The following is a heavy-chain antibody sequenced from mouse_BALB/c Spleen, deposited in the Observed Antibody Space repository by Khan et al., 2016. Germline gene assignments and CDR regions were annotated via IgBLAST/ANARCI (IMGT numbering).Heavy chain of an antibody. CDR3: ARTARIKY. CDR1: GYSITTVSF. Sequence: EVQLQESGPGLVKPSQSLSLTCTVTGYSITTVSFCNFILHFPGNKLEWMGYISYSGSTNYNPSLKSRISITRDTSKNQLFLQLNSVTTEDTATYYCARTARIKYWGQGTTLTVSS. J-gene: IGHJ2*01. D-gene: IGHD1-2*01. CDR2: ISYSGST. V-gene: IGHV3-2*02.